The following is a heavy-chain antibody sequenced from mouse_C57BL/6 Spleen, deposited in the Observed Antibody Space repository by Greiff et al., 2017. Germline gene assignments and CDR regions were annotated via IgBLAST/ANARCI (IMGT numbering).Heavy chain of an antibody. J-gene: IGHJ4*01. CDR2: IYPGSGST. Sequence: QVQLKQPGAELVQPGASVKMSCKASGYTFTSYWITWVKQRPGQGLEWIGDIYPGSGSTNYNEKFKSKATLTVDTSSSTAYMQLSSLTSEDSAVYYCARSGGYAMDYWGQGTSVTVSS. CDR1: GYTFTSYW. CDR3: ARSGGYAMDY. V-gene: IGHV1-55*01. D-gene: IGHD4-1*01.